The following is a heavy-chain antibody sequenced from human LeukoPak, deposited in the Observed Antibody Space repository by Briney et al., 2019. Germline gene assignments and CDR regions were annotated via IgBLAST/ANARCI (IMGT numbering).Heavy chain of an antibody. CDR1: GGSISSGGYY. V-gene: IGHV4-31*03. CDR2: IYYSGST. CDR3: ARGGCSGGSCYYRGGFDP. D-gene: IGHD2-15*01. Sequence: SQTLSLTCTVSGGSISSGGYYWRWIRQHPGKGLEWIGYIYYSGSTYYNPSLKSRVTISADTSKNQFSLKLSSVTAADTAVYYCARGGCSGGSCYYRGGFDPWGQGTLVTVSS. J-gene: IGHJ5*02.